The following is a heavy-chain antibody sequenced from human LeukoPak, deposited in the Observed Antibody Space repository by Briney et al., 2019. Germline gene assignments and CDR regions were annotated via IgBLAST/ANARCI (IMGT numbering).Heavy chain of an antibody. D-gene: IGHD3-3*01. CDR2: IYYSGST. CDR1: DGSISSYY. CDR3: ARAHDFWSGLDY. J-gene: IGHJ4*02. Sequence: PSETLSITCTVSDGSISSYYWSWIRQPPGKGLEWIGYIYYSGSTNYNPSLKSRVTISVDTSKNQFSLKLSSVTAADTAVYYCARAHDFWSGLDYWGQGTLVTVSS. V-gene: IGHV4-59*01.